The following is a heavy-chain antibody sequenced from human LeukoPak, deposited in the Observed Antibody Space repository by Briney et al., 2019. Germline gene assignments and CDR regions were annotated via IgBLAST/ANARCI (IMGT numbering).Heavy chain of an antibody. CDR3: ARDGVATTPFDY. V-gene: IGHV3-74*01. J-gene: IGHJ4*02. D-gene: IGHD5-24*01. Sequence: GGSLRLSCAASGFIISDYWMHWVRQAPGKGPVWLSLITGDARMTIYADSVRGRFTVSRDNAKNTLYLHMHSLRAEDTAVYYCARDGVATTPFDYWGQGILVTVAS. CDR1: GFIISDYW. CDR2: ITGDARMT.